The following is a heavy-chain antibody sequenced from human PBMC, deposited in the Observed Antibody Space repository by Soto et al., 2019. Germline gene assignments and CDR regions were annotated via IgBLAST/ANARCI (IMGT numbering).Heavy chain of an antibody. V-gene: IGHV3-48*01. D-gene: IGHD5-12*01. J-gene: IGHJ4*02. CDR3: ARDREGDGYNFDY. CDR2: ISGSSSII. Sequence: APGKGLEWLPYISGSSSIIHYADSVKGRFTISRDNAKNSLNLQMNSLRAEDTAVYYCARDREGDGYNFDYWGQGTLVTVSS.